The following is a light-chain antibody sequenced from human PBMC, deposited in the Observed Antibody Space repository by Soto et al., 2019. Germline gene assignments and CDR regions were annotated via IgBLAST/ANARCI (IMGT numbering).Light chain of an antibody. CDR1: QSLLHSNGYNY. CDR3: MQPLQSWT. Sequence: DIVMTQSPLSLPVTPGEPASISCRSSQSLLHSNGYNYLDWYLQKPGQSPQLLIYLGSNRASGVPDRFSGSGSGTDFTLKISRVEAEDVALYYCMQPLQSWTFGQGTKLDIK. V-gene: IGKV2-28*01. J-gene: IGKJ1*01. CDR2: LGS.